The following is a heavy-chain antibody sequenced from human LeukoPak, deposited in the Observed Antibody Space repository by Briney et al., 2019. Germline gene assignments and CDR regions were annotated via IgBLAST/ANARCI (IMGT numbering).Heavy chain of an antibody. CDR2: ISWNSGST. V-gene: IGHV3-9*01. Sequence: GGSVRLSCAASGFTFDDYAMQWVRQAPGKGLEWVSGISWNSGSTGYADSVKGRFTISRDNAKYSLYLQMNRLRAEDTALYYCAKDRLPTGVTGTGMDVWGQGTTVTVSS. CDR3: AKDRLPTGVTGTGMDV. J-gene: IGHJ6*02. D-gene: IGHD6-19*01. CDR1: GFTFDDYA.